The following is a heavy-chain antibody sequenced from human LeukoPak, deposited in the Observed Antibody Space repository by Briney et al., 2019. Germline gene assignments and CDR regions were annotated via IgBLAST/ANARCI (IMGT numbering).Heavy chain of an antibody. J-gene: IGHJ4*02. CDR1: GFILSGYF. V-gene: IGHV3-7*01. CDR3: ATDRGWRTSGYYLYYFES. CDR2: IKHDGSEE. D-gene: IGHD3-3*01. Sequence: GGSLRLSCAASGFILSGYFMSWVRQAPGKGLEWVASIKHDGSEEYYVDSVRGRFTISRDNTKSSLYVQMSSLRAEDTAVYYCATDRGWRTSGYYLYYFESWGQGTLVTVSS.